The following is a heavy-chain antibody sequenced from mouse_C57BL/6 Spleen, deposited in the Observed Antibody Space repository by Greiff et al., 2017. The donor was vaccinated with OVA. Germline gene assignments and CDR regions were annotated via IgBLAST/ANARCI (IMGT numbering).Heavy chain of an antibody. Sequence: EVQLQQSGPELVKPGASVKMSCKASGYTFTDYNMHWVKQSHGKSLEWIGYINPNNGGTSYNQKFKGKATLTVNKSSSTAYMELRSLTSEDSAVYYCARSSGYPLGYAMDYWGQGTSVTVSS. J-gene: IGHJ4*01. CDR3: ARSSGYPLGYAMDY. CDR1: GYTFTDYN. D-gene: IGHD2-2*01. V-gene: IGHV1-22*01. CDR2: INPNNGGT.